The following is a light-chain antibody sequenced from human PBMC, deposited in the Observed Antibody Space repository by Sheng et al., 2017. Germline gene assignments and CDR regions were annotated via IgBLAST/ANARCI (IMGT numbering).Light chain of an antibody. V-gene: IGLV1-47*01. CDR3: QSYDNSLSAWV. CDR1: SSNIGDNY. J-gene: IGLJ3*02. CDR2: RNY. Sequence: QSVLTQPPSASGTPGQRVTISCSGSSSNIGDNYVHWYQQLPGTAPKLLIYRNYQRPSGVPDRFSGSKSGTSASLAISGLRSEDDADYYCQSYDNSLSAWVFGGGTKLSVL.